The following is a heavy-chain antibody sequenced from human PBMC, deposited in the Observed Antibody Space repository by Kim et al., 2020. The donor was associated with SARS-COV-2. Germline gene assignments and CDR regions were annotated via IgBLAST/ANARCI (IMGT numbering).Heavy chain of an antibody. J-gene: IGHJ4*02. CDR1: GFTFSSYE. D-gene: IGHD6-19*01. CDR2: ISSSGSTI. V-gene: IGHV3-48*03. CDR3: ARAGSVAAYFDY. Sequence: GSLRLSCAASGFTFSSYEMNWVRQAPGKGLEWVSYISSSGSTIYYADSVKGRFTISRDNAKNSLYLQMNSLRAEGTAVYYCARAGSVAAYFDYWGQGTL.